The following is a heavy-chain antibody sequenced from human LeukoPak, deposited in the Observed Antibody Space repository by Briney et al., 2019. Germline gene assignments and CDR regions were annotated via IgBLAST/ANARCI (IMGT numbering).Heavy chain of an antibody. Sequence: PGGSLRLSCAASGFTFSNYAMSWVRQAPGKGLEWVSYISSSGSTIYYADSVKGRFTISRDNAKNSLYLQMNSLRAEDTAVYYCARILQVRGVIITAIDYWGQGTPVTVSS. CDR1: GFTFSNYA. D-gene: IGHD3-10*01. CDR3: ARILQVRGVIITAIDY. V-gene: IGHV3-11*01. CDR2: ISSSGSTI. J-gene: IGHJ4*02.